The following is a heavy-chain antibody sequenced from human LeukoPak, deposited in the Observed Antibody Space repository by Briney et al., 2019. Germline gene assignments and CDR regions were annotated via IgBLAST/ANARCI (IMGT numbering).Heavy chain of an antibody. CDR1: GFTFSSYE. CDR2: ISSSGSTI. J-gene: IGHJ4*02. CDR3: AREGYSYGTGGFDY. V-gene: IGHV3-48*03. D-gene: IGHD5-18*01. Sequence: GGSLRLSYAASGFTFSSYEMNWVRQAPGKGLEWVSYISSSGSTIYYADSVKGRFTISRDNAKNSLYLQMNSLRAEDTAVYYCAREGYSYGTGGFDYWGQGTLVTVSS.